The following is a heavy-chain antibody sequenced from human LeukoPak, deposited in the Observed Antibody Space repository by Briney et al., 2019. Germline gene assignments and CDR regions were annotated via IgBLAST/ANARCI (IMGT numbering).Heavy chain of an antibody. D-gene: IGHD2-8*01. CDR3: AIPHGVPHDDFVY. Sequence: GGSLRLSCAASVFTFTRYGMHWVRQAPAKGLEWGAFISFDGSIKYYGVSVKGRFTISTDSSKNPLYLNMNSRRTEDTAVYYCAIPHGVPHDDFVYWGQGLMVSVSS. V-gene: IGHV3-30*02. CDR1: VFTFTRYG. CDR2: ISFDGSIK. J-gene: IGHJ4*02.